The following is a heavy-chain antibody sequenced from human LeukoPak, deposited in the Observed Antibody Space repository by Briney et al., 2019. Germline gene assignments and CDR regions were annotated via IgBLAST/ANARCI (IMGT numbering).Heavy chain of an antibody. CDR2: MYDTVNT. CDR1: GGSISSHY. CDR3: ATIKRGYPYGYFDF. J-gene: IGHJ4*02. Sequence: PSETLSLTCTVSGGSISSHYWSWVRQPPGKGLEGIGYMYDTVNTKPNPSLTSRLTLSADTSKNQFSLRLGSVTAADTAVYYCATIKRGYPYGYFDFWGQGILVTVSS. D-gene: IGHD5-18*01. V-gene: IGHV4-59*11.